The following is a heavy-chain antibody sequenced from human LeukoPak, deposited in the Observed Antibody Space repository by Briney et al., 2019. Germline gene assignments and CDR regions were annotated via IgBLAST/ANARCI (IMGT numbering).Heavy chain of an antibody. D-gene: IGHD3-22*01. Sequence: PGGSLRLSCAASGFTFSSYAMSWVRQAPGKGLEWVSAIGGSGGSTYYAGSVKGRFTISRDNSKNTLYLQMNSLRAEDTAVYYCAKLRYYDSSGPYYMDVWGKGTTVTVSS. CDR1: GFTFSSYA. V-gene: IGHV3-23*01. J-gene: IGHJ6*03. CDR2: IGGSGGST. CDR3: AKLRYYDSSGPYYMDV.